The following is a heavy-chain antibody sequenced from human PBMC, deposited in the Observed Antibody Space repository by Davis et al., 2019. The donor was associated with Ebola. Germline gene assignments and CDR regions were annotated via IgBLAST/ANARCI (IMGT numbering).Heavy chain of an antibody. D-gene: IGHD4-17*01. CDR1: GYTFTSYY. V-gene: IGHV1-18*04. CDR2: ISAYNGNT. CDR3: AREGRYTVTTQLRYYYGMDV. Sequence: ASVKVSCKASGYTFTSYYMHWVRQAPGQGLEWMGWISAYNGNTHYAQKLQGRVTMTTDTSTSTAYMELRSLRSDDTTVYYCAREGRYTVTTQLRYYYGMDVWGKGTTVTVSS. J-gene: IGHJ6*04.